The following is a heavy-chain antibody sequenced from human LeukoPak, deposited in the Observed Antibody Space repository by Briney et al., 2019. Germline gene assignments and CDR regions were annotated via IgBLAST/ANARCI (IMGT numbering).Heavy chain of an antibody. J-gene: IGHJ6*02. CDR2: IYYSGST. Sequence: SQTLSLTCTVSGGSISSGGYYWSWIRQHPGKGLEWIGYIYYSGSTYYNPSLKSRVTISVDTSKNQFSLKLSSVTAADTAVYYCARDDNLYGMDVWAKGPRSPSP. CDR3: ARDDNLYGMDV. CDR1: GGSISSGGYY. D-gene: IGHD1-14*01. V-gene: IGHV4-31*03.